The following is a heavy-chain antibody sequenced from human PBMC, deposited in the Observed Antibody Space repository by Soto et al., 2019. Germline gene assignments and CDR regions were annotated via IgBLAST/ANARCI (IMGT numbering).Heavy chain of an antibody. D-gene: IGHD2-15*01. CDR1: GYTLTGFS. CDR3: ATGYCSGGSCPASMDV. J-gene: IGHJ6*04. V-gene: IGHV1-24*01. CDR2: FAPEDGDT. Sequence: QAQLVQSGAEVKKPGASVKVSCKVSGYTLTGFSMHWVRQAPGKGLEWMGGFAPEDGDTIYAQKLQGRVTMTEDTSTDTAYMELSSLRSEDTAVYYCATGYCSGGSCPASMDVWGKGTTVTVSS.